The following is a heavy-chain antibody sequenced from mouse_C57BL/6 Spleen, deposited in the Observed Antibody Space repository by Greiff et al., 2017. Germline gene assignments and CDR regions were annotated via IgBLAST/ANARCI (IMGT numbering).Heavy chain of an antibody. CDR2: IYPGSGST. Sequence: QVQLQQPGAELVKPGASVKMSCKASGYTFTSYWITWVKQRPGQGLEWIGDIYPGSGSTNYNEKFKSKATLTVDTSSSTAYMQLSSLTSEDSAVYYCARPPIYYDYDYYYAMDYWGQGTSVTVSS. D-gene: IGHD2-4*01. CDR3: ARPPIYYDYDYYYAMDY. V-gene: IGHV1-55*01. J-gene: IGHJ4*01. CDR1: GYTFTSYW.